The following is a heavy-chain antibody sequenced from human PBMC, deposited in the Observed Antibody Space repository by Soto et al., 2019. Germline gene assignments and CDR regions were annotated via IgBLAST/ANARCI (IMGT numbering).Heavy chain of an antibody. CDR1: GGTFSSYA. Sequence: QVQLVQSGAEAKKPGSSVKVSCKTSGGTFSSYAISWVRQAPGQGLEWMGGIVPLFRTTNYAQKFQGRVTITADTSTSTVYMARSGLRSGDTDVYYCARGGYSSTWSNLLDRSGLDVWGQGTTVTVSS. D-gene: IGHD6-13*01. V-gene: IGHV1-69*06. J-gene: IGHJ6*02. CDR2: IVPLFRTT. CDR3: ARGGYSSTWSNLLDRSGLDV.